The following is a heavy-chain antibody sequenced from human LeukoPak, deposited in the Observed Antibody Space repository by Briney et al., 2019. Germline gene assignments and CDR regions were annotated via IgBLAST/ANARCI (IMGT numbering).Heavy chain of an antibody. CDR1: GYTFTGYY. V-gene: IGHV1-2*02. CDR3: ARVGYSSSSQSPIDY. J-gene: IGHJ4*02. CDR2: INPNSGGT. Sequence: GASVKVSCKASGYTFTGYYMHWLRQAPGQGLEWMGWINPNSGGTNYAQKFQGRVTMTRDTSISTAYMELSGLRSDDTAVYYCARVGYSSSSQSPIDYWGQGTLVTVSS. D-gene: IGHD6-6*01.